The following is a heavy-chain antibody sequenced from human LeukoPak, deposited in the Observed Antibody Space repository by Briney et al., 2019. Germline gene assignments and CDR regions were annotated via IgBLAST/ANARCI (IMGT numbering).Heavy chain of an antibody. J-gene: IGHJ4*02. CDR3: AKGGEGGIPFDS. CDR2: ISNDGSIK. D-gene: IGHD3-16*01. Sequence: QPGGSLRLSCAASGFTFSSYGLYWVRQAPGKGLEGVAVISNDGSIKYYADSVKGRFTISRDNSKNTLYLQMNSLRAEDTAVYYCAKGGEGGIPFDSWGQGTLVTVSS. CDR1: GFTFSSYG. V-gene: IGHV3-30*18.